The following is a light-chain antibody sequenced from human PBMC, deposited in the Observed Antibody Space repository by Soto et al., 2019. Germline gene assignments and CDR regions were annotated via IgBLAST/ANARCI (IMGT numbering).Light chain of an antibody. V-gene: IGKV1-5*01. CDR2: DAS. CDR1: QSISSW. Sequence: DIQMTQSPSTLSATSGDRVTITCRASQSISSWLAWYQHKPGKAPKLLIYDASNLDSGVPSRFSGGGSGTEFSLTISSLQSEDFAVYYCQQYNNWPWTFGQGTKVDI. J-gene: IGKJ1*01. CDR3: QQYNNWPWT.